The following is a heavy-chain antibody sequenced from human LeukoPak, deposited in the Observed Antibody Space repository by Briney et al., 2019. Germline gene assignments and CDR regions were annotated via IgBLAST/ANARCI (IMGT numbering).Heavy chain of an antibody. V-gene: IGHV1-18*01. J-gene: IGHJ5*02. CDR1: GYTFTSYG. CDR3: ARGVVVVPAAPNWFDP. CDR2: ISAYNGNT. D-gene: IGHD2-2*01. Sequence: ASVKVSCKASGYTFTSYGISWVRQAPGQGLEWMGWISAYNGNTNYAQKLQGRVTMTTDTSTSTAYMELRSLRSDDTAVYYCARGVVVVPAAPNWFDPWGQGTLVTVSS.